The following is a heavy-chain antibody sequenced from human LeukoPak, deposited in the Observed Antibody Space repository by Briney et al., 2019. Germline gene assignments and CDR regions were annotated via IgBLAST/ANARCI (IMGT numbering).Heavy chain of an antibody. J-gene: IGHJ4*02. D-gene: IGHD3-3*01. CDR1: GGTFSSYA. Sequence: ASVKVSCKASGGTFSSYAISWVRQAPGQGLEWMGRIIPILGIANYAQKFQGRVTITADKSTSTAYMELSSLRSEGTAVYYCARGSYDFWSGYYQANDYWGQGTLVTVSS. CDR2: IIPILGIA. CDR3: ARGSYDFWSGYYQANDY. V-gene: IGHV1-69*04.